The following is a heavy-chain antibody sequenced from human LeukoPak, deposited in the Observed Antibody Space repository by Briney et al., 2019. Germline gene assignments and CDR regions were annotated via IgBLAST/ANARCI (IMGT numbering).Heavy chain of an antibody. J-gene: IGHJ6*03. CDR2: ISGSGGST. CDR1: GFTFSSYA. V-gene: IGHV3-23*01. Sequence: GGSLRLSCAASGFTFSSYAMSWVRQAPGKGLEWVSAISGSGGSTYYADSVKGRFTISRDNSKNTLYLQMNSLRAEDTAVYYCAKARDYYYYYYMDVWGKGTTLTVSS. CDR3: AKARDYYYYYYMDV.